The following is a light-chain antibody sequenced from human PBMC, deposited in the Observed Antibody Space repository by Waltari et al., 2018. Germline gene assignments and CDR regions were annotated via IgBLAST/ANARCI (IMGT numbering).Light chain of an antibody. Sequence: QAGLTKPPSVSQGLRQSATPTCPGNTNNVVNQGAAWLQQHQAHPPKLLYHRNNNRPSGISERFSASRSGNTASLTITGLQPEDEADYYCSAWDISLNTHVFGTGTKVTVL. J-gene: IGLJ1*01. V-gene: IGLV10-54*04. CDR1: TNNVVNQG. CDR3: SAWDISLNTHV. CDR2: RNN.